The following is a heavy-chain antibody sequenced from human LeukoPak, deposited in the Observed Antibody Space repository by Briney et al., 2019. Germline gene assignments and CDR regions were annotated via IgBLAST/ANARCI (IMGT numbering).Heavy chain of an antibody. CDR1: GYSFTTYW. CDR3: ANRYSGAYNDY. Sequence: GESLKISCKGSGYSFTTYWIGWVRQMPGKGLEWMGIIYPGDSDTRYSPSFEGQVPISADKSISTAYLQWSSLKASDTAMYYCANRYSGAYNDYWGQGTLVTVSS. J-gene: IGHJ4*02. D-gene: IGHD1-26*01. V-gene: IGHV5-51*01. CDR2: IYPGDSDT.